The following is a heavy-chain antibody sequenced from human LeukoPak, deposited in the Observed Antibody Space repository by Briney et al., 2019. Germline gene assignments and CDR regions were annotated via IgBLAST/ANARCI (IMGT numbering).Heavy chain of an antibody. J-gene: IGHJ5*02. V-gene: IGHV3-23*01. CDR2: ISGSGGST. CDR1: GFTFSGYA. D-gene: IGHD3-22*01. CDR3: AKGLYDSSGYVRLNWFDP. Sequence: TGGSLRLSCAASGFTFSGYAMSWVRQAPGKGLEWVSAISGSGGSTYYADSVKGRFTISRDNSKNTLYLQMYSLRAEDTAVYYCAKGLYDSSGYVRLNWFDPWGQGTLVTVSS.